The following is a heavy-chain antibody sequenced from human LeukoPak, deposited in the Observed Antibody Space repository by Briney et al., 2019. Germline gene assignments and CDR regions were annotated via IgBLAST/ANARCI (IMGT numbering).Heavy chain of an antibody. Sequence: SGGSLRLSCAASGFTFMNYAMSWVRQAPGKGLEWVSGISGSGGGTYYADSVKGRFTISRDNSNNTVYLQMNSLRAEDTAIYYCAQSLRLSGTMSSTTCYVNWGQGTLVTVSS. J-gene: IGHJ4*02. D-gene: IGHD2-2*01. CDR3: AQSLRLSGTMSSTTCYVN. CDR1: GFTFMNYA. CDR2: ISGSGGGT. V-gene: IGHV3-23*01.